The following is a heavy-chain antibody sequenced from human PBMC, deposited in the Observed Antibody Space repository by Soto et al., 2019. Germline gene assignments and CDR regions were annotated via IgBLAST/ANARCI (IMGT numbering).Heavy chain of an antibody. CDR3: ARGTGLNDGSDL. J-gene: IGHJ3*01. V-gene: IGHV1-18*01. Sequence: QVHLVQSGGEVKKPGASVKISCQTSGYTFSNYGITWVRQAPGQGLEWVGRVNGDSGNTNYAQNMEGRVTMTTDASTATADMELRNLRSDDTATYYCARGTGLNDGSDLWGQGTVVSVSS. CDR2: VNGDSGNT. CDR1: GYTFSNYG.